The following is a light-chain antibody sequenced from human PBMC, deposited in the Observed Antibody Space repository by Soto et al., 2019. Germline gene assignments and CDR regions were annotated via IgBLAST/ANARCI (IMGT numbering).Light chain of an antibody. V-gene: IGKV3-20*01. J-gene: IGKJ1*01. Sequence: EIVLTQSPGTLSLSPGERATLSCRASQSVXSNYLAWYQQKPGQAPRLLXDGASSRATGSPDRLSGSGSGTDFTLTISRLEPEDFAVYYCQQYGSARWTFGQGTKVDIK. CDR2: GAS. CDR3: QQYGSARWT. CDR1: QSVXSNY.